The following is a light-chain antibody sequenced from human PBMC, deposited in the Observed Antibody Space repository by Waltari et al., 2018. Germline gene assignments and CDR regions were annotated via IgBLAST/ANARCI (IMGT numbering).Light chain of an antibody. CDR3: SSYTSSGTPWV. CDR1: SRDIGGYNY. J-gene: IGLJ3*02. V-gene: IGLV2-14*03. Sequence: QSALTQPASVSGSPGQSITISCTGTSRDIGGYNYVSWYQEHPGSAPTLMIFDVSDRPSGVSNRFSGSKSGNTASLTISGLQADDEADYYCSSYTSSGTPWVFGGGTKLTVL. CDR2: DVS.